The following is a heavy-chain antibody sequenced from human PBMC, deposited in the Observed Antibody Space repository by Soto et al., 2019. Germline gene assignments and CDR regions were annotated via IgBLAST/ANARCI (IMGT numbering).Heavy chain of an antibody. D-gene: IGHD3-22*01. J-gene: IGHJ5*02. CDR2: SSAYNGNT. CDR3: ASLTYYYDSSGYYWFNP. Sequence: ASVKVSCKASGYTFTSYGISWVRQAPGQGLEWMGWSSAYNGNTNYAQKLQGRVTMTTDTSTSTAYMELRSLRSDDTAVYYCASLTYYYDSSGYYWFNPWGQGTLVTVYS. V-gene: IGHV1-18*04. CDR1: GYTFTSYG.